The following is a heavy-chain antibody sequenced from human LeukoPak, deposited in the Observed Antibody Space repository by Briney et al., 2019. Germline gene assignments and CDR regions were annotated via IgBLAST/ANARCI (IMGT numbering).Heavy chain of an antibody. CDR1: GGSFGTYA. J-gene: IGHJ4*02. D-gene: IGHD2-2*03. CDR2: IIPIFDIA. V-gene: IGHV1-69*13. CDR3: ARAIPAGYCSGSNCYALDS. Sequence: SVKVSCKTSGGSFGTYAYSWVRQAPGQGLEWVGGIIPIFDIANYAQNFQGRLTITADEATTTVFMELITLRSDDTAVYYCARAIPAGYCSGSNCYALDSWGQGTLVTVSS.